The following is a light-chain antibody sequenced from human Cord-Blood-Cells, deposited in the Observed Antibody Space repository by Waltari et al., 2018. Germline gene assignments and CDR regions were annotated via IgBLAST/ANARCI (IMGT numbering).Light chain of an antibody. Sequence: QSALTHPPSASGSPGQSVTISCTGTSSDVGGYNYVSWYQQHPGKAPKLMIYEVSKRPSGVPDRFPGSKSGNTASLPVSGLQAEDEADYYCSSYAGNVVFGGGTKLTVL. CDR2: EVS. J-gene: IGLJ2*01. V-gene: IGLV2-8*01. CDR3: SSYAGNVV. CDR1: SSDVGGYNY.